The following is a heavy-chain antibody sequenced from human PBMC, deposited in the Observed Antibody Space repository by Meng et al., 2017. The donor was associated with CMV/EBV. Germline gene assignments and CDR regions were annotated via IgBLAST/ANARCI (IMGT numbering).Heavy chain of an antibody. D-gene: IGHD2-2*01. CDR2: ISGGST. V-gene: IGHV3-38-3*01. Sequence: GESLKISCAASGFTVSSNEMSWVRQAPGKGLEWVSSISGGSTYYADSRKGRFTISRDNSKNTLHLQMNSLRAEDTAVYYCAKNLVVPVATPYYYYGMDVWGQGTTVTVSS. CDR1: GFTVSSNE. J-gene: IGHJ6*02. CDR3: AKNLVVPVATPYYYYGMDV.